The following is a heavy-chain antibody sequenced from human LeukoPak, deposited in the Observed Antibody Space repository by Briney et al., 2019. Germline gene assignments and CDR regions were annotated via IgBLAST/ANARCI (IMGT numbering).Heavy chain of an antibody. V-gene: IGHV3-53*01. CDR3: ARDYGSGTYYSDY. J-gene: IGHJ4*02. CDR2: IYSAGNT. CDR1: GFIVGSSY. Sequence: GGSLRLSCAASGFIVGSSYMSWVRQAPGKGVEWVSVIYSAGNTYYADSVRGRFTISRDNSKNTLYLQMNSLRAEDTAVYYCARDYGSGTYYSDYWGQGTLVTVSS. D-gene: IGHD3-10*01.